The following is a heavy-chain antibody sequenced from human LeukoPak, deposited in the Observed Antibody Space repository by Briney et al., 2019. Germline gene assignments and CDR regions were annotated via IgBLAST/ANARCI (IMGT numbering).Heavy chain of an antibody. J-gene: IGHJ4*02. CDR3: TGGPYNHSGSPYFGWFGELRY. D-gene: IGHD3-10*01. CDR1: GGSISSSSYY. V-gene: IGHV4-39*07. Sequence: PSETLSLTCTVSGGSISSSSYYWGWIRQPPGKGLEWIGSIYYSGSTYYNPSLKSRVTISVDTSKNQFSLKLSSVTAADTAVYYCTGGPYNHSGSPYFGWFGELRYWGQGTLVTVSS. CDR2: IYYSGST.